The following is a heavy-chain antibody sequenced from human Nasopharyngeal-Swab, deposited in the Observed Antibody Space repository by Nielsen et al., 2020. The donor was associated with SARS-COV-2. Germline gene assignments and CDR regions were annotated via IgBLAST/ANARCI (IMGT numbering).Heavy chain of an antibody. CDR1: GGSISSSNW. J-gene: IGHJ4*02. CDR3: ARGLYSSSRYAAFYDY. V-gene: IGHV4-4*02. CDR2: IYHSGST. Sequence: SETLSLTCAVSGGSISSSNWWSWVRQPPGKGLEWIGEIYHSGSTNYNPSLKSRVTISVDKSKNQFSLKLSSVTAADTAVYYCARGLYSSSRYAAFYDYWGQGTLVTVSS. D-gene: IGHD6-13*01.